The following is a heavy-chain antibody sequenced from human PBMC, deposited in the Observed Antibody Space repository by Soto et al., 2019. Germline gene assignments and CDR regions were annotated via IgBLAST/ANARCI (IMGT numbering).Heavy chain of an antibody. V-gene: IGHV3-23*01. J-gene: IGHJ1*01. CDR1: GFTFSSYA. CDR3: ARPPLGIAVAGTSFQH. Sequence: GSLRLSCAASGFTFSSYAMGWVRQAPGKGLEWVSAISGSGGSTYYADSVKGRFTISRDNSKNTLYLQMNSLRAEDTAVYYCARPPLGIAVAGTSFQHWGQGTLVTVSS. CDR2: ISGSGGST. D-gene: IGHD6-19*01.